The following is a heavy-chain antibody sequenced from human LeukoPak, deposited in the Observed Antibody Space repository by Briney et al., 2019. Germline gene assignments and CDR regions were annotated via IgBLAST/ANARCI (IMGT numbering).Heavy chain of an antibody. CDR1: GGSISSSSYY. CDR3: ARLVGWLQFGFGYFDY. V-gene: IGHV4-39*01. J-gene: IGHJ4*02. Sequence: PSETLSLTCTVSGGSISSSSYYWGWIRQPPGKGLEWIGSIYYSGSTYYNASLKSRVTISVDTSKNQFSLKLSSVTAADTAVYYCARLVGWLQFGFGYFDYWGQGTLVTVSS. CDR2: IYYSGST. D-gene: IGHD5-24*01.